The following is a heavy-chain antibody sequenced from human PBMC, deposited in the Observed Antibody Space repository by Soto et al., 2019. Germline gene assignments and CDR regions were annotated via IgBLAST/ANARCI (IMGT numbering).Heavy chain of an antibody. CDR3: AVEGGSNRWSVAFDI. CDR2: FDPEDGET. D-gene: IGHD6-13*01. V-gene: IGHV1-24*01. J-gene: IGHJ3*02. Sequence: GASVKVSCKVSGYTLTELSMHWVRQAPGKGLEWMGGFDPEDGETIYAQKFQGRVTMTEDTSTDAAYMELSSLRSEDTAVYYCAVEGGSNRWSVAFDIRGQGTMVTVSS. CDR1: GYTLTELS.